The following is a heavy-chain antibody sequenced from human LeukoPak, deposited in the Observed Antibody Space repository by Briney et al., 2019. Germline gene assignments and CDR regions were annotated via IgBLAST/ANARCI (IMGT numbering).Heavy chain of an antibody. Sequence: PSETLSLTCTVSGGSISSYYWSWIRQPPGKGLEWIGYIYYSGSTNYNPSLKSRVTMSVDTSKNQFSLKLSSVTAADTAVYYCARYYYYYYMDVWGKGTTVTVSS. CDR3: ARYYYYYYMDV. CDR2: IYYSGST. J-gene: IGHJ6*03. V-gene: IGHV4-59*12. CDR1: GGSISSYY.